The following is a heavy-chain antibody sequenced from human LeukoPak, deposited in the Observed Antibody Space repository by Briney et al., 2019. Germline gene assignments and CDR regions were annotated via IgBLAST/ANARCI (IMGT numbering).Heavy chain of an antibody. D-gene: IGHD2-15*01. CDR2: IYHSGST. J-gene: IGHJ4*02. CDR3: ARGTLGYDY. CDR1: GGSISSGGYS. Sequence: PSGTLSLTCAVSGGSISSGGYSWSWIRQPPGKGLEWIGYIYHSGSTYYNPSLKSRVTISVDRSKNQFSLKLSSVTAADTAVYYCARGTLGYDYWGQGTLVTVSS. V-gene: IGHV4-30-2*01.